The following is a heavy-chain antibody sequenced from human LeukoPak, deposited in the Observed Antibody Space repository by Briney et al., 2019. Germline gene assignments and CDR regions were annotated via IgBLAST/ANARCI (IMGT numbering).Heavy chain of an antibody. V-gene: IGHV1-2*02. CDR2: INPNSGGT. Sequence: ASVKVSCKASGYTFTGYYMHWVRQAPGQGLEWMGWINPNSGGTNYAQKFQGRVTMTRDTSISTAYMELSRLRSDDTAVYYCARGSNYYGSGRRGTPYYFDYWGQGTLVTVSS. D-gene: IGHD3-10*01. CDR1: GYTFTGYY. J-gene: IGHJ4*02. CDR3: ARGSNYYGSGRRGTPYYFDY.